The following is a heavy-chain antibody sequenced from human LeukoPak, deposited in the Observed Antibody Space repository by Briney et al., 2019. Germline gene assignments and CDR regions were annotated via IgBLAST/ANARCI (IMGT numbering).Heavy chain of an antibody. CDR3: ARGRRALQYNDAFDF. V-gene: IGHV1-69*01. Sequence: VSSVKVSFKASGGTFSTYAISWVRQAPGQGLEWMGGIIPVLGSANCAQKFQGRVTITADESTSTAYMELSSLRSDDTAVYYCARGRRALQYNDAFDFWGQGTMVTVSS. CDR2: IIPVLGSA. D-gene: IGHD4-11*01. J-gene: IGHJ3*01. CDR1: GGTFSTYA.